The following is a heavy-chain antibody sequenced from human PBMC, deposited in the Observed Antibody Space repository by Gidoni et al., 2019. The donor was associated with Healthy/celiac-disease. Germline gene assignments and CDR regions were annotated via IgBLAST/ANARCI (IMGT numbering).Heavy chain of an antibody. J-gene: IGHJ3*02. CDR1: GYTFTSYG. Sequence: QVQLVQSGAEVKKPGASVKVSCKASGYTFTSYGISWVRQAPGQGLEWMGWISAYNGNTNYAQKLQGRVTMTTDTSTSTAYMELRSLRSDDTAVYYCARGPFDYDSSGYLAFDIWGQGTMVTVSS. CDR2: ISAYNGNT. CDR3: ARGPFDYDSSGYLAFDI. V-gene: IGHV1-18*04. D-gene: IGHD3-22*01.